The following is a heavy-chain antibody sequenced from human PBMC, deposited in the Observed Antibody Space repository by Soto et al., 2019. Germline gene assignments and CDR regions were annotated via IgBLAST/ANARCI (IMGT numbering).Heavy chain of an antibody. CDR3: ARDPRDYYDSSGYRYFDY. Sequence: QVQLVQSGAEVKKPGASVKVSCKASGYTFTSYGISWVRQAPGQGLEWMGWISAYNGNTNYAQKLQGRVTMTTDTSTSTGYMELRSLRSDDTAVYYCARDPRDYYDSSGYRYFDYWGQGTLVTVSS. D-gene: IGHD3-22*01. CDR1: GYTFTSYG. J-gene: IGHJ4*02. V-gene: IGHV1-18*01. CDR2: ISAYNGNT.